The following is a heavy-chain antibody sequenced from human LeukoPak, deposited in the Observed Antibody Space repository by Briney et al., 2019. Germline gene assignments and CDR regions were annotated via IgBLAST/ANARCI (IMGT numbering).Heavy chain of an antibody. CDR3: ATGSPMLDF. Sequence: PGGSLRLSCAASGFIFSNGWMSWVRQAPGKGLEWVGRIKSKTTGGTIDYAAPVKGRFTISRDDSKYMLYLQMNSLKTEDTAVYYRATGSPMLDFWGQGTPVTVSS. CDR2: IKSKTTGGTI. V-gene: IGHV3-15*01. CDR1: GFIFSNGW. J-gene: IGHJ4*02.